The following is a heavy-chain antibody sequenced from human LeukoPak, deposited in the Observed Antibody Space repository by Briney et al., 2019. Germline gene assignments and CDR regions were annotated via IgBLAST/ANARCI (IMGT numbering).Heavy chain of an antibody. CDR3: ARHQYYYGSGSYCWFDP. V-gene: IGHV4-38-2*02. D-gene: IGHD3-10*01. J-gene: IGHJ5*02. Sequence: SETLSLTCTVSGYSISSGYYWGWIRQPPGKGLEWIGSIYYSGSTYYNPSLKSRVTISVDTSRNQFSLKLSSVTAADTAVYYCARHQYYYGSGSYCWFDPWGQGTLVTVSS. CDR1: GYSISSGYY. CDR2: IYYSGST.